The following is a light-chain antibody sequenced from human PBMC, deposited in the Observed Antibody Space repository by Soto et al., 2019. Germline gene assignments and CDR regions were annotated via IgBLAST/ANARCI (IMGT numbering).Light chain of an antibody. CDR1: SSNIGAGYD. CDR3: QSYDSSLSVWV. CDR2: GNN. Sequence: QSVLKQPPSVSGAPGQRVTISCTGSSSNIGAGYDVHWYHQLPGTAPKLLIYGNNNRPSGVPDRFSGSRSGTSASLAITGLQAEDEADYYCQSYDSSLSVWVFGGGTTLTVL. V-gene: IGLV1-40*01. J-gene: IGLJ3*02.